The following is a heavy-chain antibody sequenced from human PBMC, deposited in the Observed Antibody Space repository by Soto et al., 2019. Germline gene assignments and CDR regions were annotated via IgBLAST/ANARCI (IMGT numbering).Heavy chain of an antibody. CDR1: GYSISSGYY. CDR2: ISHSGTS. V-gene: IGHV4-38-2*02. J-gene: IGHJ5*02. D-gene: IGHD2-21*02. CDR3: ARASGRHSGWGHRSDP. Sequence: SETLSLTCTVSGYSISSGYYWSWIRQTPGKGLEWIGSISHSGTSFYNPSLRSRVTISMDTSNNHFSLTLNSLTATDTAVYYCARASGRHSGWGHRSDPWGQGNLVTVSS.